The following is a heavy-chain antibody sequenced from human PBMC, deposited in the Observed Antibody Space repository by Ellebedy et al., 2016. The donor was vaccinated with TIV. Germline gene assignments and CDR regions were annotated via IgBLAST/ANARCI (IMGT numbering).Heavy chain of an antibody. Sequence: AASVKVPCKASRYTLTSYYIHWVRQAPGQGLEWMGIINPGSGSTSYAQSFQGRVTMTRDTSTNTVYMEFSSLRSEDTAVYYCARGEYYYGSGSYRGQAYGMDVWGQGTTVTVSS. CDR2: INPGSGST. D-gene: IGHD3-10*01. J-gene: IGHJ6*02. V-gene: IGHV1-46*01. CDR3: ARGEYYYGSGSYRGQAYGMDV. CDR1: RYTLTSYY.